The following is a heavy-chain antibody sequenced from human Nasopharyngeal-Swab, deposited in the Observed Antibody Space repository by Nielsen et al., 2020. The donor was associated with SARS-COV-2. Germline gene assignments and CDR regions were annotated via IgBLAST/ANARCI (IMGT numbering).Heavy chain of an antibody. CDR1: GFTFSSYA. CDR2: VNQDGSRT. CDR3: ARDGATVIGYYYYYMDV. D-gene: IGHD4-11*01. J-gene: IGHJ6*03. Sequence: GGSLRLSCAASGFTFSSYAMSWVRQAPGKGLVWVSRVNQDGSRTDYADSVKGRFTISRDNAKNSLYLQMNSLRAEDTAVYYCARDGATVIGYYYYYMDVWGKGTTVTVSS. V-gene: IGHV3-74*01.